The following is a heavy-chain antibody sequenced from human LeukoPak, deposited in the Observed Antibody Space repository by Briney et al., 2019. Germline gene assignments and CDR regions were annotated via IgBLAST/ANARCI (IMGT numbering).Heavy chain of an antibody. V-gene: IGHV3-48*01. CDR2: ISSSTTIM. D-gene: IGHD3-10*01. CDR1: GFAFSTYS. CDR3: ARTGGHFDY. Sequence: PGGSLRLSCAASGFAFSTYSVNWVRQAPGKGLEWVAYISSSTTIMHYADSVRGRFTISRDNAKSSLYLQMNSLRAEDSAVYYCARTGGHFDYWGQGTLVTVSS. J-gene: IGHJ4*02.